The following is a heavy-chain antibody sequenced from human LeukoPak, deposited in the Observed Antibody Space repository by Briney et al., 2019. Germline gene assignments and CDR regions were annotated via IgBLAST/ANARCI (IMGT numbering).Heavy chain of an antibody. CDR1: GASVGSGAFY. J-gene: IGHJ4*02. CDR3: ARHSPTGIRRDYFDY. Sequence: SETLSLTCTISGASVGSGAFYWTWIRQQPGKGLEWIGYIYNTGATNYNPSLKSRVTISVDTSKNQFSLKLSSVTAADTAVYYCARHSPTGIRRDYFDYWGQGTLVTVSS. D-gene: IGHD5-18*01. V-gene: IGHV4-31*03. CDR2: IYNTGAT.